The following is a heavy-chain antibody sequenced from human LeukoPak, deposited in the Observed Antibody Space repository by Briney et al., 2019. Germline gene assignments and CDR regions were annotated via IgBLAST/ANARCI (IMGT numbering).Heavy chain of an antibody. D-gene: IGHD3-3*01. CDR3: ARDFDFWSAT. J-gene: IGHJ5*02. CDR2: ISPDGSTT. Sequence: PGGSPRLSCAASGFTFSSYWMHWVRQAPGKGLVWVSRISPDGSTTGHADSVKGRFTLSRDNAKNTLYLQMSSLRAEDTALYYCARDFDFWSATWGQGTLVTVSS. V-gene: IGHV3-74*01. CDR1: GFTFSSYW.